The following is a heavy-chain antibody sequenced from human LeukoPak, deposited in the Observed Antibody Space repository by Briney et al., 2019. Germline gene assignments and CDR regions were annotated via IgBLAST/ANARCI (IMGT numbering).Heavy chain of an antibody. CDR1: GFTFSSYE. J-gene: IGHJ3*02. CDR3: ARDRSIYSSGWADAFDI. CDR2: ISSSGSTI. Sequence: PRGSLRLSCAASGFTFSSYEMNGVRQAPGKGLEWVSYISSSGSTIYYADSVKGRFTISRDNAKNSLYLQMNSLRAEDTAVYYCARDRSIYSSGWADAFDIWGQGTMVTVSS. V-gene: IGHV3-48*03. D-gene: IGHD6-19*01.